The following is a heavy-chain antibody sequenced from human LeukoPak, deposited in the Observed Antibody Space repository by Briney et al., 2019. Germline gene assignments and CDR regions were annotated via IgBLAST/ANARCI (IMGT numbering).Heavy chain of an antibody. D-gene: IGHD3-10*01. CDR1: GYSFNSYL. Sequence: GESLKLYCKGSGYSFNSYLMEWVRQMPGKGLEWMGIIYPGDSYTTYSPSFQGQVTISADKSISTAYLQWRSLKASDTAMYYCARRSGSDALLLWGQGTMVTVSS. CDR3: ARRSGSDALLL. J-gene: IGHJ3*01. CDR2: IYPGDSYT. V-gene: IGHV5-51*01.